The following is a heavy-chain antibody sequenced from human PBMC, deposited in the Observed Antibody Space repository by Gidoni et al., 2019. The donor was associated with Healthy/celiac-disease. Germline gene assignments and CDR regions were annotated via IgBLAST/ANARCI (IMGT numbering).Heavy chain of an antibody. D-gene: IGHD3-10*01. CDR1: GFTVSSNY. V-gene: IGHV3-53*01. CDR3: AKWTYYYGSGSYFY. Sequence: EVQLVESGGGLIQPGGSLRLSCAASGFTVSSNYMSWVRQAPGKGLEWVSVIYSGGSTYYADSVKGRFTISRDNSKHTLYLQMNSLRAEGTAVYYYAKWTYYYGSGSYFYWGQGTLITVSS. J-gene: IGHJ4*02. CDR2: IYSGGST.